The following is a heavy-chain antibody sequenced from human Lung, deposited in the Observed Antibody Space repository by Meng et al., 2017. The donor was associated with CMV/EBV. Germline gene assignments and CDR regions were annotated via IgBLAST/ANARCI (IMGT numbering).Heavy chain of an antibody. D-gene: IGHD2-2*01. CDR3: ASSSDIVVVPAAPVDY. J-gene: IGHJ4*02. CDR2: ISAYNGNT. Sequence: ASVKVSCKASGYIFTNYGISWVRQAPGQGLEWMGWISAYNGNTNYAQKLQGRVTMTTDTSTSTAYMELRSLRSDDTAVYYCASSSDIVVVPAAPVDYWGQGTLVTVSS. CDR1: GYIFTNYG. V-gene: IGHV1-18*01.